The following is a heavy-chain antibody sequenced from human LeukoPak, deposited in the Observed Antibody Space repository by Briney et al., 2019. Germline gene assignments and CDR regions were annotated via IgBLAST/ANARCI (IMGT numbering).Heavy chain of an antibody. D-gene: IGHD6-25*01. Sequence: GGSLRLSCAASGFSFSDYYMSWIRQAPGKGLEWVSYISSGGSTINYADSVKGRFTISRDNAKNSLYLQMNSLTVEDTGVYYCSRDPRLLDYWGQGSLVTVSS. CDR2: ISSGGSTI. CDR1: GFSFSDYY. CDR3: SRDPRLLDY. J-gene: IGHJ4*02. V-gene: IGHV3-11*01.